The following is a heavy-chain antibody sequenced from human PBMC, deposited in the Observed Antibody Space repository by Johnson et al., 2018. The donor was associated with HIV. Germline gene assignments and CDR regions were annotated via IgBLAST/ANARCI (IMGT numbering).Heavy chain of an antibody. V-gene: IGHV3-30*02. J-gene: IGHJ3*02. Sequence: QVQLVESGGGLVQPGGSLRLSCAASGFTVSSNYMSWVRQAPGKSLEWVALKRFDGTTEFYADSVKGRFTASRDNSRNTLYLQMHSLRPDDTAVYYCARCQRGYSFSDAFDIWGQGTMVTVSS. CDR3: ARCQRGYSFSDAFDI. CDR1: GFTVSSNY. CDR2: KRFDGTTE. D-gene: IGHD5-18*01.